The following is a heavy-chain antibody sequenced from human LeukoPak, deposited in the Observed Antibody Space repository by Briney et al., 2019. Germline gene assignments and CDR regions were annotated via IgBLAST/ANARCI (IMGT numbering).Heavy chain of an antibody. CDR1: GYTFTGYY. V-gene: IGHV1-69*13. D-gene: IGHD2-2*01. J-gene: IGHJ4*02. CDR2: IIPIFGTA. Sequence: SVKVSCKASGYTFTGYYVHWVRQAPGQGLEWMGGIIPIFGTATYAQKFQGRVTITADESTSTAYMELSSLRSEDTAVYYCASLGGGYCSSTSCLEDYWGQGTLVTVSS. CDR3: ASLGGGYCSSTSCLEDY.